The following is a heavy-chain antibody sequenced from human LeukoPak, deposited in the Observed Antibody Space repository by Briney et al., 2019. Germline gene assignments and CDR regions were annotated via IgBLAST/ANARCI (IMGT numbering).Heavy chain of an antibody. J-gene: IGHJ4*02. CDR1: GITLSNYG. D-gene: IGHD3-22*01. CDR3: ARRGVVIRVILVGFHKEAFYFDS. V-gene: IGHV3-23*01. Sequence: GGSLRLSCAVSGITLSNYGMSWIRQAPGKGLEWVAGISDSGGSTNYADSVKGRFTISRDNPKNTLYLQMNSLRAEDTAVYFCARRGVVIRVILVGFHKEAFYFDSWGQGALVTVSS. CDR2: ISDSGGST.